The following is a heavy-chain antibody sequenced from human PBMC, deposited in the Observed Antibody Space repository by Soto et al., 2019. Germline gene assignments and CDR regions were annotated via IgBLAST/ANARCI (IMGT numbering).Heavy chain of an antibody. CDR3: ARDRGWNIVVVPASFDQ. Sequence: GGSLRLSCAVSGFTISTYWMSWLRQAPGKGLERVANIRQDGSEKYYLDSVKGRFTISRDNAKNSLYLQMDSLRAEDTAVYFCARDRGWNIVVVPASFDQWGQGALVTVSS. J-gene: IGHJ4*02. V-gene: IGHV3-7*01. D-gene: IGHD2-15*01. CDR1: GFTISTYW. CDR2: IRQDGSEK.